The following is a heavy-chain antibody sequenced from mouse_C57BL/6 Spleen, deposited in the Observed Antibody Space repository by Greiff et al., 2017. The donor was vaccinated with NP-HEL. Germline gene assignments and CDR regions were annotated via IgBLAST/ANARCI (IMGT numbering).Heavy chain of an antibody. CDR1: GYTFTSYW. J-gene: IGHJ1*03. D-gene: IGHD2-3*01. CDR2: IHPNSGST. V-gene: IGHV1-64*01. CDR3: ARRGDGYYARYWYFDV. Sequence: QVQLQQPGAELVKPGASVKLSCKASGYTFTSYWMHWVKQRPGQGLEWIGMIHPNSGSTNYNEKFKSKATLTVDKSSSTAYMQLSSLTSEDSAVYYCARRGDGYYARYWYFDVWGTGTTVTVSS.